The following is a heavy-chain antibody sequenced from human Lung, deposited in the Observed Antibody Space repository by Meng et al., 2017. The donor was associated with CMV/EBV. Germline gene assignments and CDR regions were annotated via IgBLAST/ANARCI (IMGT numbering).Heavy chain of an antibody. CDR2: ICPGDSDT. J-gene: IGHJ4*02. Sequence: GEXXKISCKGSGYTFTTYWIGWVRQMPGKGLEWMGMICPGDSDTRYSPSFQGQVTISADKSISTAYLQWSSLKASDTAMYYCARRGYNNYPTDYSGQGTLVTVSS. D-gene: IGHD4-11*01. CDR1: GYTFTTYW. V-gene: IGHV5-51*01. CDR3: ARRGYNNYPTDY.